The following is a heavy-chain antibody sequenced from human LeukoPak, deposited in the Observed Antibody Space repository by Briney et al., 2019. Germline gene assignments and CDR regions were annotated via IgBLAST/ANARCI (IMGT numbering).Heavy chain of an antibody. J-gene: IGHJ4*02. Sequence: PSQTLSLTCAVSGGSISSGYSWSWLRQPPGKGLEWIGYIYQSGHTYYNPSLKSRVTISTDNSKIQFSLRLTSVTAADTAVYYCARGSHLTGTHWGVGWGQGTLVTVSS. D-gene: IGHD3-9*01. CDR3: ARGSHLTGTHWGVG. CDR1: GGSISSGYS. CDR2: IYQSGHT. V-gene: IGHV4-30-2*01.